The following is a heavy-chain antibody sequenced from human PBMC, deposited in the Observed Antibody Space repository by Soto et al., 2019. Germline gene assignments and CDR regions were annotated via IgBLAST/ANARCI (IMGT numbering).Heavy chain of an antibody. CDR2: ISYDGSNK. D-gene: IGHD3-10*01. Sequence: GGSLRLSCAASGFTFSSYGMHWVRQAPGKGLEWVAVISYDGSNKYYADSVKGRFTISRDNSKNTLYLQMNSLRAEDTAVYYCAKNYYGSGSYYLPNHYYYYYMDVWGKGTTVTVSS. CDR1: GFTFSSYG. J-gene: IGHJ6*03. V-gene: IGHV3-30*18. CDR3: AKNYYGSGSYYLPNHYYYYYMDV.